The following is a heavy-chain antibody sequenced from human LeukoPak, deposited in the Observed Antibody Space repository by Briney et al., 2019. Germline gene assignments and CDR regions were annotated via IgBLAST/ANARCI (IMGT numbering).Heavy chain of an antibody. Sequence: PGGSLRLSCAASGFIFTSYAMSWVRQAPGKGLEWVSSISGSGGSTYCADSVKGRFTISRDNSKNTVYLQMNSLRSEDTAVYYCSKRGGSGIYFAFDIWGQGTLVTVSS. CDR2: ISGSGGST. CDR1: GFIFTSYA. D-gene: IGHD3-10*01. V-gene: IGHV3-23*01. J-gene: IGHJ3*02. CDR3: SKRGGSGIYFAFDI.